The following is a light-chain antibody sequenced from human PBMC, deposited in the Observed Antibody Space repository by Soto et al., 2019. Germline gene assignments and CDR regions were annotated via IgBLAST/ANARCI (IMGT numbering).Light chain of an antibody. Sequence: EIVMTQSPAALSVSPGERATLSCRASQSVSSNLAWHQQKPGQAPRILMHDASTRATGIPARFSGSGSGTEFTLTISSLQSEDFAVYYCQQYHNWPITFGQGTRLEI. J-gene: IGKJ5*01. V-gene: IGKV3-15*01. CDR2: DAS. CDR3: QQYHNWPIT. CDR1: QSVSSN.